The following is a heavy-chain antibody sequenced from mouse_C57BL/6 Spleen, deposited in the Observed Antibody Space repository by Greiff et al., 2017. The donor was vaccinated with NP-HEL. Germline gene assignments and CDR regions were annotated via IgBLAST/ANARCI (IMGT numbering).Heavy chain of an antibody. Sequence: VQLKQSGPGLVKPSQSLSLTCSVTGYSITSGYYWNWIRQFPGNKLEWMGYISYDGSNNYNPSLKNRISITRDTSKNQFFLKLNSVTTEDTATYYCARSGWGAMDDWGQGTSVTVSS. CDR3: ARSGWGAMDD. D-gene: IGHD1-1*02. J-gene: IGHJ4*01. CDR2: ISYDGSN. CDR1: GYSITSGYY. V-gene: IGHV3-6*01.